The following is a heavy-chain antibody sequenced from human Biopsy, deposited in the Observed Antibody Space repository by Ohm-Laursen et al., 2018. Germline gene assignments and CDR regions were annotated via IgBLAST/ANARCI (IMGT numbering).Heavy chain of an antibody. Sequence: SETLSLTCPVSGDSISSYYWSWIRQPPGKGLEWSGYVNYTWSTDYNPSLHSRVTISVDTSKNHSSLRLRSVTPADTAIYYCARDRGYYSDRTVPGYFDLWGRGTLVTVSS. D-gene: IGHD3-22*01. CDR3: ARDRGYYSDRTVPGYFDL. V-gene: IGHV4-59*01. CDR1: GDSISSYY. CDR2: VNYTWST. J-gene: IGHJ2*01.